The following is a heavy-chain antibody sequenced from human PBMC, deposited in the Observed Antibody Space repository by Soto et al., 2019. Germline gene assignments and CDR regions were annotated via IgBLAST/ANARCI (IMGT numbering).Heavy chain of an antibody. Sequence: QVQLVESGGGVVQPGRSRRLSCAASGFTFSSYGMHWVRQAPGKGLEWVAVISYDGSNKYYANSVKGRFTISRDNSKNTLYLQMNSLRAEDTAVYYCAKDQLRGVRGVITYYYGMDVWGQGTTVTVSS. CDR3: AKDQLRGVRGVITYYYGMDV. CDR2: ISYDGSNK. D-gene: IGHD3-10*01. J-gene: IGHJ6*02. CDR1: GFTFSSYG. V-gene: IGHV3-30*18.